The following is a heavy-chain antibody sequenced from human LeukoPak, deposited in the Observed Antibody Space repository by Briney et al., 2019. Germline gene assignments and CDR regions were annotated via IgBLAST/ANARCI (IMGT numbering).Heavy chain of an antibody. CDR1: GFTFSSYW. V-gene: IGHV3-74*01. J-gene: IGHJ1*01. Sequence: GGSLRLSCAASGFTFSSYWMHWVRQAPGKGQVWVSHIKSDGNTNYADSVKGRFTISRDNAKNTVSLKMNSLRAEDTGVYYCARAPSEIGGYYPEYFRHWGQGTLVTVSS. CDR3: ARAPSEIGGYYPEYFRH. CDR2: IKSDGNT. D-gene: IGHD3-22*01.